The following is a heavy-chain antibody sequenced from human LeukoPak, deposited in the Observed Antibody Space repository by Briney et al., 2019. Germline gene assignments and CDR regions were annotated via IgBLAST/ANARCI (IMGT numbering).Heavy chain of an antibody. CDR3: ARGAFF. CDR1: AGSISSGGYY. CDR2: IYHSGST. J-gene: IGHJ4*02. V-gene: IGHV4-39*07. Sequence: SETLSLTCSVSAGSISSGGYYWNWVRQPPGKGLEWIGSIYHSGSTYYNPSLRSRLTISVDTSKNQFSLKLSSVTAADTAVYYCARGAFFWGQGTLVTVSS.